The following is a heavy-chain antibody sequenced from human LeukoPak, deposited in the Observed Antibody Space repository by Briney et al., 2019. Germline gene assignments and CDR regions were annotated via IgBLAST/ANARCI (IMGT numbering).Heavy chain of an antibody. V-gene: IGHV1-69*05. D-gene: IGHD4-11*01. J-gene: IGHJ4*02. CDR1: GGTFSSYA. Sequence: SVKVSCKASGGTFSSYAISWVRQAPGQGLEWMGRIIPIFGTANYAQKFQGRVTITTDESTSTAYMEPSSLRSEDTAVYYCARDGDYSHPNWGRGTLVTVSS. CDR2: IIPIFGTA. CDR3: ARDGDYSHPN.